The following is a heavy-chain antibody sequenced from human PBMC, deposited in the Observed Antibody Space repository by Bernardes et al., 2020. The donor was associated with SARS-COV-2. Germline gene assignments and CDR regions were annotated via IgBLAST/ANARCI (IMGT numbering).Heavy chain of an antibody. Sequence: GGSLRLSCAASGFTFSTYWMHWVRQAPGKGLVWVSRINSDGSSTSYADSVKGRFTISRDNAKNTLYLQMNSLRAEDTAVYYCATRHRCSGTSCYSYYYMDVWGKGTTVTVSS. CDR2: INSDGSST. J-gene: IGHJ6*03. V-gene: IGHV3-74*01. CDR3: ATRHRCSGTSCYSYYYMDV. D-gene: IGHD2-2*01. CDR1: GFTFSTYW.